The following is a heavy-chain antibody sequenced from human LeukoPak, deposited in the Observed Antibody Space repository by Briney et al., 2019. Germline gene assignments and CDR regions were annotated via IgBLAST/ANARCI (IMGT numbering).Heavy chain of an antibody. J-gene: IGHJ6*02. CDR2: IYYSGST. CDR1: GGSISSSY. CDR3: ASGGLQGAMDV. V-gene: IGHV4-59*01. Sequence: TSETLSLTCTVSGGSISSSYWSWIRQPPGKGLEWIGYIYYSGSTNYNPSVKSRVTISVDTSKNQFSLKLNSVTAADTAVYYCASGGLQGAMDVWGQGTTVTVSS.